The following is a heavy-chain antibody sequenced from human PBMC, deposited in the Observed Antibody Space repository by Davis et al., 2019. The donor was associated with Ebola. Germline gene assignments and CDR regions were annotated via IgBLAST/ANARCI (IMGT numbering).Heavy chain of an antibody. CDR1: GFTVSSNY. D-gene: IGHD1-26*01. CDR3: ARDSGWELLNY. V-gene: IGHV3-66*01. J-gene: IGHJ4*02. CDR2: IYSGGST. Sequence: PGGSLRLSCAASGFTVSSNYMSWVRQAPGKGLEWVSVIYSGGSTYYADSVKGRFTISRDNSKNTLYLQMNSLRAEDTAVYYCARDSGWELLNYWGQGTLVTVSS.